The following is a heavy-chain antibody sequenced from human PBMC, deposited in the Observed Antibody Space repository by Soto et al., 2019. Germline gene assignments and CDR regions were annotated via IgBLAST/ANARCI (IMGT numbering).Heavy chain of an antibody. CDR1: GYTFTSYG. V-gene: IGHV1-18*01. Sequence: ASVKVSCKASGYTFTSYGISWVRQAPGQGLEWMGWISAYNGNTKYAQKLQGRVTMTTDTSTSTAYTELRSLRSDDTAVYYCARRPIAVAGTIVRDVFDISGRRTIVTSSS. CDR3: ARRPIAVAGTIVRDVFDI. J-gene: IGHJ3*02. D-gene: IGHD6-19*01. CDR2: ISAYNGNT.